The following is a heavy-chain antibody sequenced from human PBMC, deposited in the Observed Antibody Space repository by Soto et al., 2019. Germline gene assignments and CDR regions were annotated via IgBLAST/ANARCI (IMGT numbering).Heavy chain of an antibody. CDR1: GYTFTSYA. D-gene: IGHD2-8*01. CDR2: INAGNGNT. CDR3: ARDEYCTNGVCYPYYYGMDV. J-gene: IGHJ6*02. Sequence: GASVKVSCKASGYTFTSYAMHWVRQAPGQRLEWMGWINAGNGNTKYSQKFQGRVTITRDTSASTAYMELSSLRSEDTAVYYCARDEYCTNGVCYPYYYGMDVWGQGTTVTV. V-gene: IGHV1-3*01.